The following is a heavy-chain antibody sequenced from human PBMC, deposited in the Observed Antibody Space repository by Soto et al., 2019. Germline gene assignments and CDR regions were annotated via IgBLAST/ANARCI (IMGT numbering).Heavy chain of an antibody. V-gene: IGHV4-59*01. CDR1: GGSISSYY. Sequence: SETLSLTCTVSGGSISSYYWSWIRKPPGKGLAWLGYIYYSGSTNYNPSLKSRVTISVDTSKNQFSLKLSSVTAADTAVYYCARDSLYPHKTTRIVSRTGFDILGQGTMVTASS. J-gene: IGHJ3*02. CDR2: IYYSGST. CDR3: ARDSLYPHKTTRIVSRTGFDI. D-gene: IGHD3-22*01.